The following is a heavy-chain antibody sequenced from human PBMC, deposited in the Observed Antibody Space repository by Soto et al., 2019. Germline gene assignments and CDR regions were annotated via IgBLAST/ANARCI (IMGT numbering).Heavy chain of an antibody. J-gene: IGHJ6*02. CDR1: GGSISSYY. Sequence: LPLTCAVSGGSISSYYWSWIRQPPGKGLEWIGYIYYSGSTNYNPSLNRRVTISVDTSKNQFSLKLSSVTAADTAVHYRARVRGVRLGWYDGSVYTLLYYGVDVWGQGTMVTVSS. V-gene: IGHV4-59*01. CDR2: IYYSGST. CDR3: ARVRGVRLGWYDGSVYTLLYYGVDV. D-gene: IGHD3-22*01.